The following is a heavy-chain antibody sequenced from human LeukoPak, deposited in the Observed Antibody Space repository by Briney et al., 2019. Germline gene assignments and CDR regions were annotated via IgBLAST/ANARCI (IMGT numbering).Heavy chain of an antibody. CDR3: ARGDLAPYYYYGMDV. CDR2: IIPIFGTA. Sequence: ASVKVSCKASGYTFTSYGISWVRQAPGQGLEWMGGIIPIFGTANCAQKFQGRVTITADESTSTAYMELSSLRSEDTAVYYCARGDLAPYYYYGMDVWGQGTTVTVSS. CDR1: GYTFTSYG. J-gene: IGHJ6*02. V-gene: IGHV1-69*13. D-gene: IGHD2-21*01.